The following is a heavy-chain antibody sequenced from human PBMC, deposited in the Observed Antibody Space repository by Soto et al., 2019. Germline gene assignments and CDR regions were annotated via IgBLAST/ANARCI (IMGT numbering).Heavy chain of an antibody. CDR2: IYYSGST. CDR1: GGSISSSSYY. CDR3: ARPSGSSHTAFDI. V-gene: IGHV4-39*01. J-gene: IGHJ3*02. Sequence: SETLSLTCTVSGGSISSSSYYWGWIRQPPGKGLEWIGSIYYSGSTYYNPSLKSRVTISVDTSKNQFSLKLSSVTAADTAVYYCARPSGSSHTAFDIWGQGTTVTVSS. D-gene: IGHD1-26*01.